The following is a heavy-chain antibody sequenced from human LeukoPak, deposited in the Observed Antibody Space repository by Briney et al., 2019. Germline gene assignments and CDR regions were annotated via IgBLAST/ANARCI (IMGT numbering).Heavy chain of an antibody. CDR2: ISWNSGSI. CDR1: GFTVSGNY. V-gene: IGHV3-9*01. J-gene: IGHJ4*02. CDR3: AKDISAIAAAIKS. Sequence: GGSLRLSCAVSGFTVSGNYMSWVRQAPGKGLEWVSGISWNSGSIGYADTVKGRFTISRDNAKNSLYLQMNSLRAEDTALYYCAKDISAIAAAIKSWGQGTLVTVSS. D-gene: IGHD6-13*01.